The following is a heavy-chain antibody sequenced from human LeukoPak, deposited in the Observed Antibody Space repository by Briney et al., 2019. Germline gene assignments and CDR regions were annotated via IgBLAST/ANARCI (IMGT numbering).Heavy chain of an antibody. Sequence: GASVKVSCKASGGTFISYAISWVRQAPGQGLEWMGGIIPIFGTANYAQKFQGRVTITADESTSTAYMELRSLRSDDTAVYYCARRHRSGSNRYWGQGTLVTVSS. J-gene: IGHJ4*02. CDR2: IIPIFGTA. CDR1: GGTFISYA. CDR3: ARRHRSGSNRY. D-gene: IGHD3-10*01. V-gene: IGHV1-69*13.